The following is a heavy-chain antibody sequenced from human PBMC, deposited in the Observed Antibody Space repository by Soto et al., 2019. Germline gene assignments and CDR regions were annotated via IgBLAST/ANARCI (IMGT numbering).Heavy chain of an antibody. Sequence: SETLSLTCTVSGGSVSSCSYYWSWIRQPPGKGLEWIGYVYYSGSTNYNPSLKSRVTISVDTSKNQFSLKLSSVTAADTAVYYCARTLRFLEWSPNWFDPWGQGTLVTVSS. V-gene: IGHV4-61*01. CDR1: GGSVSSCSYY. CDR2: VYYSGST. D-gene: IGHD3-3*01. J-gene: IGHJ5*02. CDR3: ARTLRFLEWSPNWFDP.